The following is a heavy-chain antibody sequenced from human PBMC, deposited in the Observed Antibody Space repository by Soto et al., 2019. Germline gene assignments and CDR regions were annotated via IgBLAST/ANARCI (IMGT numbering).Heavy chain of an antibody. J-gene: IGHJ4*02. V-gene: IGHV5-10-1*01. CDR1: GYSFTSYW. Sequence: GESLKISCKGSGYSFTSYWISWVRQMPGKGLEWMGRIDPSDSYTNYSPSLQGHVTISADKSISTAYLQWSSLKASDTAMYYCARLGYCSGGSCYHFDYWGQGTLVTVSS. D-gene: IGHD2-15*01. CDR3: ARLGYCSGGSCYHFDY. CDR2: IDPSDSYT.